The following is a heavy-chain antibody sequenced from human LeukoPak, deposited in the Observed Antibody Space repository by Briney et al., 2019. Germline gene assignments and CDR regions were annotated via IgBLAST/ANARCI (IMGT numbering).Heavy chain of an antibody. D-gene: IGHD3-3*01. Sequence: GGSLRLSCAASGFTFSSYWMSWVRQAPGKGLEWVANIKEDGSEKYYVDSVKGRFTISRDNAKNSLYLQMNSLRAEDTAVYYCARDGAVYDFWSGYYDYYYYMDVWGKGITVTVSS. CDR1: GFTFSSYW. CDR2: IKEDGSEK. V-gene: IGHV3-7*01. J-gene: IGHJ6*03. CDR3: ARDGAVYDFWSGYYDYYYYMDV.